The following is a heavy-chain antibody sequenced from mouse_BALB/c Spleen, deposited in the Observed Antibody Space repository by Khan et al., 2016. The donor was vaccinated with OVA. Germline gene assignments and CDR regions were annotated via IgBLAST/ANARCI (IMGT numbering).Heavy chain of an antibody. CDR2: MDHPNGTT. CDR3: ARMARK. J-gene: IGHJ2*01. V-gene: IGHV14-3*02. CDR1: GLKINDTY. Sequence: EVKLLESGPGLVKPGPTVKLSCTLSGLKINDTYMHWLNQWPEKGLEWMGGMDHPNGTTKYDPKFQGKANITADTSANTAYLQLRSLTSEDTAVYYCARMARKWGQGTTLTVSS.